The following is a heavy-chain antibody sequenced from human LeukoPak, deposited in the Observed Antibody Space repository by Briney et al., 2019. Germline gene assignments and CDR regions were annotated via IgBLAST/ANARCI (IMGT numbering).Heavy chain of an antibody. V-gene: IGHV4-59*01. CDR3: AREEMAVLDY. CDR1: GGSISSYY. CDR2: IYYSGST. D-gene: IGHD5-24*01. J-gene: IGHJ4*02. Sequence: SETLSLTCTVSGGSISSYYWSWIRQPPGKGLEWIGYIYYSGSTNYNPSLKSRVTIPVDTSKNQFSLKLSSVTAADTAVYYCAREEMAVLDYWGQGTLVTVSS.